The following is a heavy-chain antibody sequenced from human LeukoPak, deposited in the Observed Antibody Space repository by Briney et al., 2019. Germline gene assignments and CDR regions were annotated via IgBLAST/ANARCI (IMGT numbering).Heavy chain of an antibody. CDR2: ISSSGST. CDR3: ARGPYSYDSSGAFDI. D-gene: IGHD3-22*01. J-gene: IGHJ3*02. V-gene: IGHV4-34*01. Sequence: PSETLSLTCAVYGGSSSGYYWSWIRQPPGKGLEWIGRISSSGSTNYNPSLKSRVTISVDTSKNQFSLKLSSVTAADTAVYFCARGPYSYDSSGAFDIWGQGTMVTVSS. CDR1: GGSSSGYY.